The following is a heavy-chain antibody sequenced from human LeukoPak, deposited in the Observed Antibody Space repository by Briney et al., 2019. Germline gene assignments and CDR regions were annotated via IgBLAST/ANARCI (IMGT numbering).Heavy chain of an antibody. Sequence: PSETLSLTCTVSGGSISSYYWTWIRQPPGKGLEWIGYIYYSGSTNYNPSLKSRVTISADTSKNQVSLKLRPVTAADTAVYYCARGGQLEGGASYYYYYMDVWGEGTTVTVSS. CDR3: ARGGQLEGGASYYYYYMDV. CDR2: IYYSGST. D-gene: IGHD2-2*01. J-gene: IGHJ6*03. V-gene: IGHV4-59*01. CDR1: GGSISSYY.